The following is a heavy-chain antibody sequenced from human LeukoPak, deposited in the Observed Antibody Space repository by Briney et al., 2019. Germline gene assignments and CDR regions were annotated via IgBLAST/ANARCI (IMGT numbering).Heavy chain of an antibody. V-gene: IGHV3-73*01. J-gene: IGHJ5*02. CDR3: TRSYWFDP. CDR1: GLTFSGSA. Sequence: GVSLKLSCAASGLTFSGSAMHWVRQASGKGLEWVGRIRSKANSYATAYAASVKGRFTISRDDSKNTAYLQMNSLKTEDTAVYYCTRSYWFDPWGQGTLVTVSS. CDR2: IRSKANSYAT.